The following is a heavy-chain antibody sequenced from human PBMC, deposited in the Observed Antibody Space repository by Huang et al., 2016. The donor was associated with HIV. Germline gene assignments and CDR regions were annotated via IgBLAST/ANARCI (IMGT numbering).Heavy chain of an antibody. CDR3: ARQWTILEWLLGLDV. D-gene: IGHD3-3*01. J-gene: IGHJ6*02. Sequence: QMQLQPRGAGLLKPSETLSLTCGVSGGSFTGNYLTWIRQAPGKGLEWIGEVNVSGATNYNPSLNGRVTISLDKSNRELSLNLRSVTAADTAVYYCARQWTILEWLLGLDVWGQGTTVIVSS. V-gene: IGHV4-34*02. CDR1: GGSFTGNY. CDR2: VNVSGAT.